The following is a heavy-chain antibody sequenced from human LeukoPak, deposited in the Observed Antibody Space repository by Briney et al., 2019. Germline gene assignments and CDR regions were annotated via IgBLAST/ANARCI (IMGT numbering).Heavy chain of an antibody. CDR2: INPNSGGT. Sequence: ASVKVSCKASGYTFTGYYMHWVRQAPGQGLEWMGWINPNSGGTNYAQKFQGWVTMTRDTSISTAYMELSRLRSDDTAVYYCARGLSYGSGSYYIVAYYYGMDVWGQGTTVTVSS. D-gene: IGHD3-10*01. CDR3: ARGLSYGSGSYYIVAYYYGMDV. J-gene: IGHJ6*02. V-gene: IGHV1-2*04. CDR1: GYTFTGYY.